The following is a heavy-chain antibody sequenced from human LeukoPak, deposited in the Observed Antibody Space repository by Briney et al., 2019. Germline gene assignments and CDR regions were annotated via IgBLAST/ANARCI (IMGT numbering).Heavy chain of an antibody. CDR3: ARPRRWWPTSGFDP. D-gene: IGHD4-23*01. J-gene: IGHJ5*02. CDR2: ISFHGTDS. V-gene: IGHV3-30*04. CDR1: GFTFISYA. Sequence: GTSLRLSCAASGFTFISYAIHWVRQAPGKGLEWVAVISFHGTDSFYADSVKGRFTISRDNSKNTLYLQMSSLRADDTAVYYCARPRRWWPTSGFDPWGQGTLVTVSS.